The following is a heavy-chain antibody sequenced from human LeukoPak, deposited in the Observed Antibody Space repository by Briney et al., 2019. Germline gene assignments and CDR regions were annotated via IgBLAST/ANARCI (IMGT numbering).Heavy chain of an antibody. CDR1: GGSLSGYY. Sequence: SETLSLTCAAYGGSLSGYYWSWIRQPPGKGLEWIGEINHSGSTNYNPSLKSRVTISVDTSKNQFSLKLRSVTAADTAVYYCARVHQNNWSDPWGQGTLVTVSS. J-gene: IGHJ5*02. V-gene: IGHV4-34*01. CDR2: INHSGST. CDR3: ARVHQNNWSDP.